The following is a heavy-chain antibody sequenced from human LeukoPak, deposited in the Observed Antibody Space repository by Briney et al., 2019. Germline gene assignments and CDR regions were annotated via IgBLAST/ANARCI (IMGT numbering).Heavy chain of an antibody. CDR1: GFTFSSYG. J-gene: IGHJ3*02. D-gene: IGHD1-26*01. V-gene: IGHV3-30*02. CDR2: IRYDGSNK. Sequence: PGGSLRLSCAASGFTFSSYGMHWVRQAPGKALEWVTFIRYDGSNKYYADSVKGRFTISRDNSKNTLYLQMNSLRAEDTAVYYCAKPLRRGSYFVSQDAFDIWGQGTMVTVSS. CDR3: AKPLRRGSYFVSQDAFDI.